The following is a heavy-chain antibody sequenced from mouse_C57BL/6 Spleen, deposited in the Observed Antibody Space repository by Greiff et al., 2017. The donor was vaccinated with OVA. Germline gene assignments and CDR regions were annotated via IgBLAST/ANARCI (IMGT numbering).Heavy chain of an antibody. Sequence: QVQLQQSGAELVKPGASVKISCKASGYAFSSYWMNWVKQRPGKGLEWIGQIYPGDGDTNYTGKFKGKATLTADKSSSTAYMQLSSLTSEDAAVYFSAREGSTTVGPFAYWGQGTLVTVSA. CDR3: AREGSTTVGPFAY. CDR1: GYAFSSYW. V-gene: IGHV1-80*01. J-gene: IGHJ3*01. CDR2: IYPGDGDT. D-gene: IGHD1-1*01.